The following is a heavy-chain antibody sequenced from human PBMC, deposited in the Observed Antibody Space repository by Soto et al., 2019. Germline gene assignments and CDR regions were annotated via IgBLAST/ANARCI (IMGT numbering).Heavy chain of an antibody. CDR1: GFTFRIYA. D-gene: IGHD2-15*01. Sequence: EVQLLESGGGLVQPGGSLRLSCAAYGFTFRIYAMSWVRQVPGKGLEWVSTISDSADSAYYADSVQGRFTLSRDNSKKSLYLEMTSLTAGDTAVYYCARPYGGKIGAARNLWGQGPTVTVSS. V-gene: IGHV3-23*01. CDR2: ISDSADSA. CDR3: ARPYGGKIGAARNL. J-gene: IGHJ6*01.